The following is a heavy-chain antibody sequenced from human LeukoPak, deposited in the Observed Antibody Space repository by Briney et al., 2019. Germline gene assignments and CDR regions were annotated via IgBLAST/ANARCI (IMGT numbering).Heavy chain of an antibody. CDR2: INPNSGGT. D-gene: IGHD3-3*01. V-gene: IGHV1-2*02. CDR1: GYTFTGYY. CDR3: ARSFRYYDFWSGQDAFDI. Sequence: ASVKVSCKASGYTFTGYYMHWVRQAPGQGLEWMGWINPNSGGTNYAQKFQGRVTMTRDTSISTAYMELSRLRSDDTAVYYCARSFRYYDFWSGQDAFDIWGQGTMVTVSS. J-gene: IGHJ3*02.